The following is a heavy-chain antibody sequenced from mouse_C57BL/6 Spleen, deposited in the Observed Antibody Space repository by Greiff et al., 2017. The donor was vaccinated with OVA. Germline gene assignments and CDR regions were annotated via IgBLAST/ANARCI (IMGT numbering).Heavy chain of an antibody. D-gene: IGHD3-3*01. CDR3: ARRGAGRNYFDY. Sequence: QVQLQQPGAELVKPGASVKLSCKASGYTFTSYWMQWVKQRPGKGLEWIGEIDPSDSYTNYNQKFKGKATLTVDTSSSTAYMQLSSLTSEDSAVYYCARRGAGRNYFDYWGQGTTLTVSS. V-gene: IGHV1-50*01. CDR1: GYTFTSYW. CDR2: IDPSDSYT. J-gene: IGHJ2*01.